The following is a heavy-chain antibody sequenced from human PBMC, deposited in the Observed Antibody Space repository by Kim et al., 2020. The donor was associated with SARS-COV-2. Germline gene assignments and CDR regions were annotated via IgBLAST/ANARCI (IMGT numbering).Heavy chain of an antibody. Sequence: SETLSLTCTVSGGSISSYYWSWIRQPPGKGLEWIGYIYYSGSTNYNPSLKSRVTISVDTSKNQFSLKLSSVTAADTAVYYCARVYSSGVTRGYYFDYWGQGTLVTVSS. CDR2: IYYSGST. CDR3: ARVYSSGVTRGYYFDY. V-gene: IGHV4-59*01. CDR1: GGSISSYY. D-gene: IGHD2-15*01. J-gene: IGHJ4*02.